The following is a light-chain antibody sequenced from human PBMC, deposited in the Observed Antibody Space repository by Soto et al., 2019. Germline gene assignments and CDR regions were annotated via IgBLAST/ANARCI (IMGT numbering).Light chain of an antibody. Sequence: SYELTQPSSVSVSPGQTARITCSGDVLAKKYARWFQQKPGQAPVLVIYKDSERPSGLPERFSGSSSGTTVTLTISGAQVEDEADYYCYSAADNNLYVFGTGTKLTVL. CDR3: YSAADNNLYV. CDR1: VLAKKY. V-gene: IGLV3-27*01. J-gene: IGLJ1*01. CDR2: KDS.